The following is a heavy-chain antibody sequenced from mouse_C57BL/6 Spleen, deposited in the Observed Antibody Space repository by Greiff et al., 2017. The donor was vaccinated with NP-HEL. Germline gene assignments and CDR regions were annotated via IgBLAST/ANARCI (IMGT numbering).Heavy chain of an antibody. Sequence: EVQLQQSGPELVKPGASVKMSCKASGYTFTDYNMHWVKQSHGKSLEWIGYINPNNGGTSYNQKFKGKATLTVNKSSSTAYMELRSLTSEDSAVYYCSRWGLLGYFDVWGTGTTVTVSS. J-gene: IGHJ1*03. CDR3: SRWGLLGYFDV. D-gene: IGHD1-1*01. V-gene: IGHV1-22*01. CDR2: INPNNGGT. CDR1: GYTFTDYN.